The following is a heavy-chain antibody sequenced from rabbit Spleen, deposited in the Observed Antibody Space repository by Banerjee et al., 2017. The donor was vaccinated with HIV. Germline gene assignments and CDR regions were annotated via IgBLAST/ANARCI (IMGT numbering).Heavy chain of an antibody. CDR2: IYAGSSGNT. J-gene: IGHJ6*01. Sequence: QSLEESGGDLVKPGASLTLTCTASGFSFSSSDYMCWVRQAPGKGLEWIACIYAGSSGNTYSATWAKGRFTISKTSPTTVTLQMTSLTAADTATYFCARDTSTSFSTYGMDLWGQGTLVTVS. V-gene: IGHV1S40*01. CDR1: GFSFSSSDY. D-gene: IGHD1-1*01. CDR3: ARDTSTSFSTYGMDL.